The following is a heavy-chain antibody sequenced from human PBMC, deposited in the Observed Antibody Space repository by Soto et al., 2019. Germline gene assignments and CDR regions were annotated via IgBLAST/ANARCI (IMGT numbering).Heavy chain of an antibody. CDR1: GFTFSSYS. Sequence: EVQLVESGGGLVQPGGSLRLSCAASGFTFSSYSMNWVRQAPGKGLEWDSYISSSSSTIYYADSVKGRFTISRDNAKNSLYLQMNSLRAEDTAVYYCARDSTKNYDILTGYYRQTYFDYWGQGTLVTVSS. D-gene: IGHD3-9*01. V-gene: IGHV3-48*01. J-gene: IGHJ4*02. CDR2: ISSSSSTI. CDR3: ARDSTKNYDILTGYYRQTYFDY.